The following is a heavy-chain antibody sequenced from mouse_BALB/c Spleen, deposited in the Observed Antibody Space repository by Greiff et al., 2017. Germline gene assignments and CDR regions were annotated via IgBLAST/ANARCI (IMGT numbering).Heavy chain of an antibody. CDR3: AREGYAGTSYFDV. V-gene: IGHV5-12-1*01. J-gene: IGHJ1*01. CDR2: ISSGGGST. D-gene: IGHD2-14*01. CDR1: GFTFSSYD. Sequence: EVQVVESGGGLVKPGGSLKLSCAASGFTFSSYDMSWVRQTPEKRLEWVAYISSGGGSTYYPDTVKGRFTISRDNAKNTLYLQMSSLKSEDTAMYYCAREGYAGTSYFDVWGAGTTVTVSS.